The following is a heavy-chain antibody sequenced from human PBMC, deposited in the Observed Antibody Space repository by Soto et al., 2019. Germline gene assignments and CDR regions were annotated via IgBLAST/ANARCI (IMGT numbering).Heavy chain of an antibody. J-gene: IGHJ3*01. CDR1: GYTFTTYG. D-gene: IGHD3-9*01. CDR2: INVDNGKI. V-gene: IGHV1-18*01. Sequence: QVQLVQSGGEVKKPGASVKVSCKASGYTFTTYGVSWVRQAPGQGLEWLGWINVDNGKIKYVQRFQGRVGMTTDTSTSTAYMELRSLRSDDTAVYYCARGGPAPDNAFDVWGQGTMVTVSS. CDR3: ARGGPAPDNAFDV.